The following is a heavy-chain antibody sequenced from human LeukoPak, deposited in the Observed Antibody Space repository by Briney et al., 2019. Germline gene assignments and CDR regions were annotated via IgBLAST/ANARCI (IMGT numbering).Heavy chain of an antibody. CDR1: GFTFSSYA. CDR3: AKPPPVLRYFDWLSSYYFDY. V-gene: IGHV3-23*01. J-gene: IGHJ4*02. D-gene: IGHD3-9*01. Sequence: GGSLRLSCAASGFTFSSYAMSWVRQAPGKGLEWVSAISGSGGSTYYADSVKGRFAISRDNSKNTLYLQMNSLRAEDTAVYYCAKPPPVLRYFDWLSSYYFDYWGQGTLVTVPS. CDR2: ISGSGGST.